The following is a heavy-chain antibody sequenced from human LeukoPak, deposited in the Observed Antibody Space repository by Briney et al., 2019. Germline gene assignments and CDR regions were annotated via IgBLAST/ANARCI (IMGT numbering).Heavy chain of an antibody. D-gene: IGHD2-15*01. CDR1: GGSISSSSYY. J-gene: IGHJ5*02. V-gene: IGHV4-39*07. CDR2: IYHSGST. Sequence: SETLPLTCTVSGGSISSSSYYWGWIRQPPGKGLEWIGYIYHSGSTYYNPSLKSRVTISVDRSKNQFSLKLSSVTAADTAVYYCARVGTDIDDRGGWFDPWGQGTLVTVSS. CDR3: ARVGTDIDDRGGWFDP.